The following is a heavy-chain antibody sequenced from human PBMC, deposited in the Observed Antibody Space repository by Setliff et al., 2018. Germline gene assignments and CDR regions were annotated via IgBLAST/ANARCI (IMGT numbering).Heavy chain of an antibody. J-gene: IGHJ4*02. CDR1: GFTFSDYY. CDR2: ISSSGSLI. V-gene: IGHV3-11*01. CDR3: ATKAGAGT. Sequence: GGSLRLSCATSGFTFSDYYMSWIRQTPGKGLEWVAYISSSGSLIYYPDSVKGRFTISRDNAKKSVDLQMNSLRAEDTAVYYCATKAGAGTGGQGALVTVPQ. D-gene: IGHD6-19*01.